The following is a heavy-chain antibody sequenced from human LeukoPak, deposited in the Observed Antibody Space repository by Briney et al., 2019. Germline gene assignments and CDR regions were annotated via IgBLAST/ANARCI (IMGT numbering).Heavy chain of an antibody. J-gene: IGHJ5*02. D-gene: IGHD6-13*01. Sequence: PSETLSLTCTVSGGSISSSSYYWGWIRQPPGKGLEWIGSIYYSGTTYYNPSLKSRVTISVDTSKNQFSLKLSSVTAADTAVYYCARVISIGIAAAGTSWFDPWGQGTLVTVSS. CDR1: GGSISSSSYY. V-gene: IGHV4-39*07. CDR3: ARVISIGIAAAGTSWFDP. CDR2: IYYSGTT.